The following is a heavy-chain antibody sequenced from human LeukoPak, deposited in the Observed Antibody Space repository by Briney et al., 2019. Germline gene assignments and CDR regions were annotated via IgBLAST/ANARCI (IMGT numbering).Heavy chain of an antibody. CDR3: AKGGVRGVIIKGVASYADYCNMDV. Sequence: GGSLRLSCAASGITFSSCGMSWVRQAPGKGLEWVSTINNSGGSTYYADSVKGRFTISRDNSKNTLYLQMSSLRAEDTAVYYCAKGGVRGVIIKGVASYADYCNMDVWGQGTTVTVSS. J-gene: IGHJ6*02. V-gene: IGHV3-23*01. CDR2: INNSGGST. D-gene: IGHD3-10*01. CDR1: GITFSSCG.